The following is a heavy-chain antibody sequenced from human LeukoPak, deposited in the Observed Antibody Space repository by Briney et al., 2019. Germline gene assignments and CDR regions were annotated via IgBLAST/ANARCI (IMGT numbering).Heavy chain of an antibody. V-gene: IGHV3-23*01. CDR3: AKTDDIPNWFDP. CDR2: ISGSGGST. J-gene: IGHJ5*02. D-gene: IGHD2-15*01. CDR1: GFTFSSYA. Sequence: GGSLRLSCAASGFTFSSYAMSWVRQAPGKGLEWASAISGSGGSTYYADSVKGRFTISRDNSKNTLYLQMNSLRAEDTAVYYCAKTDDIPNWFDPWGQGTLVTVSS.